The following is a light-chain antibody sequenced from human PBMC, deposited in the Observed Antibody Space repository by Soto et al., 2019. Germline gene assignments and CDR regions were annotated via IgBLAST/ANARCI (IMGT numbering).Light chain of an antibody. CDR2: DVT. Sequence: QSALTQPASVSGSPGQSITISCTGTSGDIGSYHRVSWYQQHPGKAPKLIIYDVTDRPSGVSNRFSGSKSGNTASLTISGLQAEDEAEYYCSSYTNINTRACVFGTGTKLTVL. CDR1: SGDIGSYHR. CDR3: SSYTNINTRACV. V-gene: IGLV2-14*03. J-gene: IGLJ1*01.